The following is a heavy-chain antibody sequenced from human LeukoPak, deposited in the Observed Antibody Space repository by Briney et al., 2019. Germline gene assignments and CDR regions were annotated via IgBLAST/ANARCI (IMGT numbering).Heavy chain of an antibody. J-gene: IGHJ4*02. Sequence: PSETLSLTCTVSGGSISSSSYYWGGIRQPPRKGLEWIGSIYYSGSTYYNPSLKSRVTISVDTSKNQFSLKLSSVTAADTAVYYCARHRRDILTGSYFDYWGQGTLVTVSS. CDR3: ARHRRDILTGSYFDY. D-gene: IGHD3-9*01. V-gene: IGHV4-39*01. CDR2: IYYSGST. CDR1: GGSISSSSYY.